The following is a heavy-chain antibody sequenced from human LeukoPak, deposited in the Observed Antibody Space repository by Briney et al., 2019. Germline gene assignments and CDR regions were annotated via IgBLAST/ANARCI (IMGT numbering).Heavy chain of an antibody. D-gene: IGHD3-22*01. V-gene: IGHV1-2*02. CDR1: GYTFTGYY. CDR3: ARDRDSGYYFDY. CDR2: INPNSGGT. J-gene: IGHJ4*02. Sequence: ASVKVSCKASGYTFTGYYMHWVRQAPGQGLEWMGWINPNSGGTNYAQKFQGRVTMTRDTSISTAYMELSGLRSDDTAVYYCARDRDSGYYFDYWGQGTLVTVSS.